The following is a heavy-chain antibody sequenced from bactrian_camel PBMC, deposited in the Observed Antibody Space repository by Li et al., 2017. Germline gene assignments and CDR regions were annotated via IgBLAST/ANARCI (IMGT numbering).Heavy chain of an antibody. CDR1: RRTYITYC. Sequence: HVQLVESGGGSVQAGGSLSVSCTDSRRTYITYCMAWFRQAPGKEREGVAAIDSHNGTAYADSATGRFTISRDNTKNTLYLQMNSLKPEDTAMYYCAANPFWTYGAVCSYTRPADFGYWGQGTQVTVS. V-gene: IGHV3S57*01. D-gene: IGHD2*01. CDR3: AANPFWTYGAVCSYTRPADFGY. J-gene: IGHJ6*01. CDR2: IDSHNGT.